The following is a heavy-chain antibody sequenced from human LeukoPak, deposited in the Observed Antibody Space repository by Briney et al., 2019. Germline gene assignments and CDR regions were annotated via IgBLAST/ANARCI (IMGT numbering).Heavy chain of an antibody. D-gene: IGHD2-15*01. CDR3: ARDSDVHCSGGSCTNFDY. V-gene: IGHV3-23*01. CDR2: ISTTGGTT. J-gene: IGHJ4*02. Sequence: PGGSLRLSCAASGLTFSSYGMSWVRQAPGRGLEWVSAISTTGGTTYYADSVRGRFTISRDNARKSLYLQMSSLRAEDTAIYYCARDSDVHCSGGSCTNFDYWGQGTLVTDSS. CDR1: GLTFSSYG.